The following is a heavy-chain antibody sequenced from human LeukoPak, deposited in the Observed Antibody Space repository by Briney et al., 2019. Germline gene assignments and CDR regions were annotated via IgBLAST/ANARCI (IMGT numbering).Heavy chain of an antibody. CDR1: GFTVSSND. J-gene: IGHJ4*02. CDR2: IYSDGRT. Sequence: GGSLRLSCAASGFTVSSNDMSWVRQAPGKGLEWVSLIYSDGRTYYADSGKGRFTISRHNSKNTLYLQINSLRAEHTAVYFCARGPQNPTVTPALHCWAQGTLLTVSS. V-gene: IGHV3-66*01. D-gene: IGHD4-17*01. CDR3: ARGPQNPTVTPALHC.